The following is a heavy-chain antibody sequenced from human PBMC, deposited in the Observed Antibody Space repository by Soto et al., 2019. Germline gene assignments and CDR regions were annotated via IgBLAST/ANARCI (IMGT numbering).Heavy chain of an antibody. CDR1: GGSVSSNIYY. D-gene: IGHD3-3*01. J-gene: IGHJ4*02. CDR2: VYYSGNT. CDR3: ARHRVLEWHSTTSVGVHDN. Sequence: SETLSLTCTVSGGSVSSNIYYWDWIRQPPGKGLEWIASVYYSGNTHYNPSLQSRVTISVDTSGNQFSLRLTSVTAADTAVYFCARHRVLEWHSTTSVGVHDNWGLGCLVTVSS. V-gene: IGHV4-39*01.